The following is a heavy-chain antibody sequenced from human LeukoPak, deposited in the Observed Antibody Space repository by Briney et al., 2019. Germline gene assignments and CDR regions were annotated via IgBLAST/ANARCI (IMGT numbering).Heavy chain of an antibody. D-gene: IGHD3-3*01. J-gene: IGHJ6*03. CDR1: GFTLNNYW. Sequence: GGSLRLSCAASGFTLNNYWMHWVRQAPGKGLVWVSRINSDGSSTSYADSVKGRFTISRDNAKNTLYLQMNSLRAEDTAVYYCVRRSGVVTPDYYYYYYMDVWGEGTTVTVSS. CDR3: VRRSGVVTPDYYYYYYMDV. V-gene: IGHV3-74*01. CDR2: INSDGSST.